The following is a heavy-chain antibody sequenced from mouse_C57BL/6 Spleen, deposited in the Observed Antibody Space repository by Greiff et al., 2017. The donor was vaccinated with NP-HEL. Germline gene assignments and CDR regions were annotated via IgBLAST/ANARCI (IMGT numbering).Heavy chain of an antibody. CDR1: GYTFTSYT. CDR3: ARKDYGSSSGYFDV. V-gene: IGHV1-4*01. Sequence: VQLQQSGAELARPGASVKMSCKASGYTFTSYTMHWVKQRPGQGLEWIGYINPSSGYTKYNQKFKDKATLTADKSYSTAYMQLSSLTSEDSAVYYCARKDYGSSSGYFDVWGTGTTVTVSS. D-gene: IGHD1-1*01. CDR2: INPSSGYT. J-gene: IGHJ1*03.